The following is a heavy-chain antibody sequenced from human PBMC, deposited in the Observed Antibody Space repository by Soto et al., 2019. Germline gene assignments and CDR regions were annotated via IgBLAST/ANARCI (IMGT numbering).Heavy chain of an antibody. CDR3: AREVTMVRGVNDY. V-gene: IGHV3-7*01. D-gene: IGHD3-10*01. CDR1: GFTFSSYW. CDR2: IKQDGSEK. J-gene: IGHJ4*02. Sequence: GGSQRLSCAASGFTFSSYWMSWVRQAPGKGLEWVANIKQDGSEKYYVDSVKGRFTISRDNAKNSLYLQMNSLRAEDTAVYYCAREVTMVRGVNDYWGQGTLVTVSS.